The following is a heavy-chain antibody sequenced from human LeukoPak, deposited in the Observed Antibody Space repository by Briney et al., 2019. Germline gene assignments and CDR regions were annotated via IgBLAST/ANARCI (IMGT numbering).Heavy chain of an antibody. CDR3: ARAPHLVVPAAAYYYYYMDV. CDR1: GGSLSSGDYY. CDR2: IYTSGST. Sequence: SETLSLTCTVSGGSLSSGDYYWSWIRQPAGTGLEWIGRIYTSGSTNYNPSLKSRVTISVDTSKNQFSLKLSSVTAADTAVYYCARAPHLVVPAAAYYYYYMDVWGKGTTVTVSS. V-gene: IGHV4-61*02. D-gene: IGHD2-2*01. J-gene: IGHJ6*03.